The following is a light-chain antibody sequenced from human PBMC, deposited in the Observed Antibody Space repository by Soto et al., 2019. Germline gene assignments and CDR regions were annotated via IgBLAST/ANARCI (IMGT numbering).Light chain of an antibody. CDR2: DAS. J-gene: IGKJ1*01. V-gene: IGKV1-5*01. Sequence: DIQMTQSPSTLSASVGDRVTITCRASQSISSWFACYQQKPVKAPKLLIYDASILEIVFPSRFSGSGSGTEFTITISSLQPDDFATYYCQQYNSYSFGQGTKVDIK. CDR1: QSISSW. CDR3: QQYNSYS.